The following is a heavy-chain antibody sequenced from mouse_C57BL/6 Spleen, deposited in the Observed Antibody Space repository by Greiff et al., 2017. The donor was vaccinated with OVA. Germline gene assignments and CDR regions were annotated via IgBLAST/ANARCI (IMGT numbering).Heavy chain of an antibody. J-gene: IGHJ2*01. V-gene: IGHV1-22*01. CDR3: ATRGSYGYVDY. D-gene: IGHD1-1*02. CDR2: INPNNGGT. Sequence: VQLQQSGPELVKPGASVKMSCKASGYTFTDYNMHWVKQSHGTSLEWIGYINPNNGGTSSNQKFKGKATLTVNKSSSTAYMELRSLTSEDSAVYYWATRGSYGYVDYWGQGTTLTVSS. CDR1: GYTFTDYN.